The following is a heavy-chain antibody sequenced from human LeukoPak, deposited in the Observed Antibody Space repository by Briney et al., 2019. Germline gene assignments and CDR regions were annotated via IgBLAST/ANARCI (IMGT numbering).Heavy chain of an antibody. D-gene: IGHD3-9*01. Sequence: GGSLRLSCAASGFTVSSNYMSWVRQAPGKGLEWVSVIYSGGSTYYADSVKGRFTISRDNSKNTLYLQMNSLRGEDTAVYYCAKQHRRAIFCGIGYWGQGTLVTVSS. CDR3: AKQHRRAIFCGIGY. V-gene: IGHV3-53*01. J-gene: IGHJ4*02. CDR2: IYSGGST. CDR1: GFTVSSNY.